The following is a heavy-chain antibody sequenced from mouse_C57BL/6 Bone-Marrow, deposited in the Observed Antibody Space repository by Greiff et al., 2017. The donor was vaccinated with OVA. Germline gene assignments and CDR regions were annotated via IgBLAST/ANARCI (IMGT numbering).Heavy chain of an antibody. CDR2: IDPSDSYT. Sequence: QVQLQQPGAELVRPGPSVKLSCKASGYTFTSYWMHWVKQRPGQGLEWIGVIDPSDSYTNYNQKFKGKATLTVATSSSTAYMPLSSLTSEDSAVYYCARHITTVVGGDFAYWGQGTLVTVSA. D-gene: IGHD1-1*01. CDR1: GYTFTSYW. CDR3: ARHITTVVGGDFAY. V-gene: IGHV1-59*01. J-gene: IGHJ3*01.